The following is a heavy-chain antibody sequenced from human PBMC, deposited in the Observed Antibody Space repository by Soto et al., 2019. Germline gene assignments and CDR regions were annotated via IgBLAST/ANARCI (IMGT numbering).Heavy chain of an antibody. V-gene: IGHV3-21*01. D-gene: IGHD2-2*01. CDR1: GFTFSTYS. J-gene: IGHJ5*02. CDR3: AIAPMRYCTSTSCWFDP. Sequence: PGGSLRLSCAASGFTFSTYSMHWVRQAPGKGLEWVSSINSGSSSIYYADSVKGRFTISRDNAKNSLYLQMNSLRAEDTALYYCAIAPMRYCTSTSCWFDPWGQGTLVTVSS. CDR2: INSGSSSI.